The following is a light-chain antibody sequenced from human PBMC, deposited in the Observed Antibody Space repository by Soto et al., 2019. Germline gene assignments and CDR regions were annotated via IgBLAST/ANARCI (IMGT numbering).Light chain of an antibody. J-gene: IGKJ4*01. CDR1: QSVSSY. CDR3: QQRSNWPLT. Sequence: LTQSPSFLSASVGDRVTITCRASQSVSSYLAWYQQKPGQAPKLLIYDASNRATGIPARFSGSGSGTDFTLTISSLEPEDFAVYYCQQRSNWPLTFGGGTKVDIK. V-gene: IGKV3-11*01. CDR2: DAS.